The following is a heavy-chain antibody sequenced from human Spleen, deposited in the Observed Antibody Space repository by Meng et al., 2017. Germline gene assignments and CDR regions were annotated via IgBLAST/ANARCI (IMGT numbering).Heavy chain of an antibody. D-gene: IGHD3-3*01. J-gene: IGHJ6*02. CDR1: GYNFPDYW. V-gene: IGHV1-69*13. CDR2: IIPIFGTA. CDR3: ARARITIFGVVIRDYYYYGMDV. Sequence: SVKVSCKPSGYNFPDYWLHWVRRAPGQGLEWMGGIIPIFGTANYAQKFQGRVTITADESTSTAYMELSSLRSEDTAVYYCARARITIFGVVIRDYYYYGMDVWGQATTVTVSS.